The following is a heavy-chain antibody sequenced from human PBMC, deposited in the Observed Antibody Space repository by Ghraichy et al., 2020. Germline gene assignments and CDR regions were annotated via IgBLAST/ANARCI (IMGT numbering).Heavy chain of an antibody. CDR3: ARGDTENWFDP. V-gene: IGHV4-34*01. CDR2: INHSGST. J-gene: IGHJ5*02. D-gene: IGHD2-8*02. Sequence: GSLRLSCAVYGGSFSGYYWSWIRQPPGKGLEWIGEINHSGSTNYNPSLKSRVTISVDTSKNQFSLKLSSVTAADTAVYYCARGDTENWFDPWGQGTLVTVSS. CDR1: GGSFSGYY.